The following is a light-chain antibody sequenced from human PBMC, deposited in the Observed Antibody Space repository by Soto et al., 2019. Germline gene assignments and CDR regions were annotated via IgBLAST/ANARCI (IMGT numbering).Light chain of an antibody. CDR3: QQANSFPRT. J-gene: IGKJ1*01. Sequence: GARVTITCRASESISSSLAWYQQKPGKAPKLLIYAASTLQTGVPSRFSGSGSGTDFTLTITSLQPEDSATYSCQQANSFPRTFGQGTKVDI. CDR2: AAS. CDR1: ESISSS. V-gene: IGKV1D-12*01.